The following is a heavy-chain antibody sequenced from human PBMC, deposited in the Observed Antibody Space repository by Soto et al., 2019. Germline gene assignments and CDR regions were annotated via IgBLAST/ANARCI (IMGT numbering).Heavy chain of an antibody. Sequence: SETLSLTCTVSGCSISSYYWSWIRQPPGKGLEWIGYIYYSGSTNYNPSLKSRVTISVDTSKNQFSLKLSSVTAADTAVYYCARLPPYSSSSTGFDYWGQGTLVTVSS. CDR3: ARLPPYSSSSTGFDY. J-gene: IGHJ4*02. D-gene: IGHD6-6*01. CDR1: GCSISSYY. CDR2: IYYSGST. V-gene: IGHV4-59*08.